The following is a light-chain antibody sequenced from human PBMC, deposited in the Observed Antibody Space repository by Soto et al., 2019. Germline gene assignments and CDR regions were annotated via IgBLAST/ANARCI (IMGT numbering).Light chain of an antibody. CDR3: QQRNIWPPVT. Sequence: EIVLTQPPATLSLSPGERATLSRRASPSVTNYLAWYQQKPGQPPRLLIYGAFNRAAGIPARFSGSGSGTDFTLTISSLEPEDSAVYYCQQRNIWPPVTFGQGTRLEI. CDR2: GAF. V-gene: IGKV3-11*01. CDR1: PSVTNY. J-gene: IGKJ5*01.